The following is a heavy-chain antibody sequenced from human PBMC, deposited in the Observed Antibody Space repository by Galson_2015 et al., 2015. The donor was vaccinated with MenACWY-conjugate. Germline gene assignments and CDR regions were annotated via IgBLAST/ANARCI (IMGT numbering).Heavy chain of an antibody. J-gene: IGHJ6*02. CDR1: GFTFSNAW. Sequence: SLRLSCAASGFTFSNAWMSWVRQAPGKRLEWVGRIKSKTDGGTTDYAAPVKGRFTISRDDSKNTLYLQMNSLKTEDTAVYHCTTDPGLRFFPLDVWGQGTTVTVSS. CDR3: TTDPGLRFFPLDV. D-gene: IGHD3-3*01. V-gene: IGHV3-15*01. CDR2: IKSKTDGGTT.